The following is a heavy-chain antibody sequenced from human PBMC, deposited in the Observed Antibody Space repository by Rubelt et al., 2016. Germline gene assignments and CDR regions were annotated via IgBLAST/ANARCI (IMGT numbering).Heavy chain of an antibody. CDR3: ARGGSSSWGFDP. CDR2: ISGGGDT. D-gene: IGHD6-13*01. CDR1: GFTFISYA. V-gene: IGHV3-23*01. J-gene: IGHJ5*02. Sequence: EAQLLESGGDLVQPGGSLRLSCAASGFTFISYAMTWVRQAPGRGLEWVSSISGGGDTYYADSVKGRITISRDNAKNSLVLRMNSLRAEDTAVYYCARGGSSSWGFDPWGQGTLVTVSS.